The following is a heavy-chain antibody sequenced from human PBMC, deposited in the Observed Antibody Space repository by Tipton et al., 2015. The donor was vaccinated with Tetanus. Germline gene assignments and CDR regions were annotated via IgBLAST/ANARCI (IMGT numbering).Heavy chain of an antibody. J-gene: IGHJ5*02. V-gene: IGHV4-59*01. CDR2: IYYSRNT. D-gene: IGHD2-2*01. CDR3: ARDLRRYQQNNWFDP. CDR1: GDSISFYY. Sequence: TLSLTCTVSGDSISFYYWSWIRQPPGKGLEWIGYIYYSRNTKYNPSLKSRVTMSVDTSKNQFSLNLTSVTPADTAVYYCARDLRRYQQNNWFDPWGQGTLVTVSS.